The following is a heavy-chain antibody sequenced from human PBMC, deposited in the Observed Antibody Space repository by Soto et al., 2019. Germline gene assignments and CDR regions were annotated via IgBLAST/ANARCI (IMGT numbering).Heavy chain of an antibody. V-gene: IGHV4-34*01. CDR1: GGSFSGYY. Sequence: PSETLSLTCAVYGGSFSGYYWSWIRQPPGKGLEWIGEINHSGSTNYNPSLKSRVTISVDTSKNQFSLKLSSVTAADTAVYYCARFLLTGYLGYYYYGMDVWGQGTTVTVSS. J-gene: IGHJ6*02. D-gene: IGHD6-13*01. CDR2: INHSGST. CDR3: ARFLLTGYLGYYYYGMDV.